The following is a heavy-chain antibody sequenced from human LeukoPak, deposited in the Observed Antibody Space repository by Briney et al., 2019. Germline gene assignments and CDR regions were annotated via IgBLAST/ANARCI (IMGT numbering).Heavy chain of an antibody. Sequence: SGTLSLTCTVSGGSISSYYWSWIRQPPGKGLEWIGYIYYSGSTNYNPSLKSRVTISVDTSKNQFSLKLSSVTAADTAVYYCARVRDSSGYYNYFDYWGQGTLVTVSS. CDR2: IYYSGST. CDR1: GGSISSYY. D-gene: IGHD3-22*01. J-gene: IGHJ4*02. V-gene: IGHV4-59*01. CDR3: ARVRDSSGYYNYFDY.